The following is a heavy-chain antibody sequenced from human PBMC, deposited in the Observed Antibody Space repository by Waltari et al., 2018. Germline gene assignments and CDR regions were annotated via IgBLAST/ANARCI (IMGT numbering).Heavy chain of an antibody. CDR3: ARVKRYELQSVMDH. CDR2: FRFSGSSV. J-gene: IGHJ4*02. V-gene: IGHV3-21*02. Sequence: EVQLVESGGGLVKPGGSLRLSCATSGFNFSLYNMNWVRQAPGKGLCWGSAFRFSGSSVFYADSLSGRFAISRDNAKNSLYLQMNDLRVEDTAVYYCARVKRYELQSVMDHWGQGALVSVSS. CDR1: GFNFSLYN. D-gene: IGHD3-9*01.